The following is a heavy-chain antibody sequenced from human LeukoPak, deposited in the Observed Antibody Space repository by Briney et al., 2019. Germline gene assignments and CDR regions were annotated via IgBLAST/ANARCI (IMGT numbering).Heavy chain of an antibody. CDR2: ITSDGSST. D-gene: IGHD1-26*01. Sequence: GGSLRLSCAASGFTFSSYWMHWVRQAPVKGLVWVSLITSDGSSTSYADSVKGRFTISRDNAKNTLHLQMNSLRVEDTAVYYCARGKGSGTFDYWGQGTLVTVSS. CDR1: GFTFSSYW. J-gene: IGHJ4*02. V-gene: IGHV3-74*01. CDR3: ARGKGSGTFDY.